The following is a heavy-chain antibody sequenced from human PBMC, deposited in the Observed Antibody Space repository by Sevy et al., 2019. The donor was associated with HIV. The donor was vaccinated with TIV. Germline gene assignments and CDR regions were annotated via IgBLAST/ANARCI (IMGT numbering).Heavy chain of an antibody. CDR3: ARGWGYCSGGSCYRNWFDP. CDR2: MNPNSGNT. V-gene: IGHV1-8*01. CDR1: GYTFTSYD. Sequence: ASVKVSCKASGYTFTSYDINWVRQATGQGLEWMGWMNPNSGNTGYAQKFQGRVTMTRNTSISTAYLELSSLRSEDTAVYYCARGWGYCSGGSCYRNWFDPWGQGTLVTVSS. J-gene: IGHJ5*02. D-gene: IGHD2-15*01.